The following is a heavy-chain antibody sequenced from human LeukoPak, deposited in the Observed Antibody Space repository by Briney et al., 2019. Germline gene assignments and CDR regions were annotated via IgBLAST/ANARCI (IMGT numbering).Heavy chain of an antibody. Sequence: GGSLRLSCAASGFTFSSYWMHWVRQAPGKGLEWVSVIYSGGSTYYADSVKGRFTISRVNSKNTLYLQMNSLRAEDTAVYYCARITYYYDSSGYFVFDYWGQGTLVTVSS. CDR2: IYSGGST. V-gene: IGHV3-53*01. CDR3: ARITYYYDSSGYFVFDY. J-gene: IGHJ4*02. D-gene: IGHD3-22*01. CDR1: GFTFSSYW.